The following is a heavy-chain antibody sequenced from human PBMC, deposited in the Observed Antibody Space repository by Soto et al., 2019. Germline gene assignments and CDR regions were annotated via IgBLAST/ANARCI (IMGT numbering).Heavy chain of an antibody. V-gene: IGHV4-59*01. D-gene: IGHD3-10*01. CDR2: IYYSGST. CDR1: GGSISSYY. Sequence: SETLSLTCTVSGGSISSYYWSWIRRPPGKGLEWIGYIYYSGSTNYNPSLKSRVTISVDTSKNQFSLKLSSVTAADTAVYYCARDGSERPATYWGQGILVTVS. CDR3: ARDGSERPATY. J-gene: IGHJ4*02.